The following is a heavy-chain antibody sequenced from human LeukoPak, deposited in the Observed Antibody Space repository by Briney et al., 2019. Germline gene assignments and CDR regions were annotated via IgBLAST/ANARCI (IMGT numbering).Heavy chain of an antibody. CDR2: IYSGGST. V-gene: IGHV3-66*01. CDR3: AREGYDSSGYYLFDY. Sequence: PGGSLRLSCAASGFTVSSNYMSWVRQAPGKGLEWVSVIYSGGSTYYADSVKGRFTISRDNSKNTLCLQMNSLRAEDTAVYYCAREGYDSSGYYLFDYWGQGTLVTVSS. D-gene: IGHD3-22*01. J-gene: IGHJ4*02. CDR1: GFTVSSNY.